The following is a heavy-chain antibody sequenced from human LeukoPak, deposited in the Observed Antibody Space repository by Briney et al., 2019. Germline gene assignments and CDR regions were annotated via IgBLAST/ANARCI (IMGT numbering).Heavy chain of an antibody. Sequence: GGSLRLSCAASGFTFSSYTMNWVRQAPGKGLEWVSSISSTSSYIYYADSVKGRFTISRDNAKNSLFLQMNSLRAEDTAVYYCATDLIHYYASGAKTWGQGTLVTVSS. CDR1: GFTFSSYT. CDR2: ISSTSSYI. CDR3: ATDLIHYYASGAKT. V-gene: IGHV3-21*01. D-gene: IGHD3-10*01. J-gene: IGHJ5*02.